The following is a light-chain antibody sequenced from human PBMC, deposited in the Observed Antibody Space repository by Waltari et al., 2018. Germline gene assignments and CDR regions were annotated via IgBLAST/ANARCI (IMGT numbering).Light chain of an antibody. J-gene: IGLJ3*02. V-gene: IGLV2-11*01. CDR2: DVS. CDR3: GSYAGSYTWV. Sequence: QSALTQPRSVSGSPGQSVTISCTGTSSDVGGYNYVSWYQQHPGKAPKLMIYDVSKRPSGVPDRFSGSKAGKTASLTISGLQAEDEADYYCGSYAGSYTWVFGGGTKLTVL. CDR1: SSDVGGYNY.